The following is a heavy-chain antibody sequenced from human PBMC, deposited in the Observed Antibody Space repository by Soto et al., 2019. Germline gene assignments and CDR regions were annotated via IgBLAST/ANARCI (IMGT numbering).Heavy chain of an antibody. CDR2: LYYSGST. J-gene: IGHJ6*02. CDR3: AMVVVVAYDMDV. D-gene: IGHD2-15*01. CDR1: GGSVISGSYY. Sequence: QVQLQESGPGLVKPSETLSLTCTVSGGSVISGSYYWSWIRQPPGKGLEWIGNLYYSGSTNYNPSLKSRVTILVDMSKNQCSLKLRSVTAADTAVYYCAMVVVVAYDMDVWGQGTTVTVSS. V-gene: IGHV4-61*01.